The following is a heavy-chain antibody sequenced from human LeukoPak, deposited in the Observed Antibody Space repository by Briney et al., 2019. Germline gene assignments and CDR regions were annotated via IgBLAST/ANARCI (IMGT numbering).Heavy chain of an antibody. Sequence: SETLSLTCGVYGGSFSGYYWAWIRQPPGKGLEWIGEINHSGITNYNPSLKSRVTISIDTSKSQFSLKLNSVTAADTAVYYCSRGLSDVYWGQGTLVTVSS. J-gene: IGHJ4*02. V-gene: IGHV4-34*01. CDR1: GGSFSGYY. CDR3: SRGLSDVY. CDR2: INHSGIT.